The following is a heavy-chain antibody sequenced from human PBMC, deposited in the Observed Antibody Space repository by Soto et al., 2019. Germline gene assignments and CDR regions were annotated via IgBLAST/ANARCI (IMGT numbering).Heavy chain of an antibody. J-gene: IGHJ4*02. Sequence: PEGSLRRSCLASGRTFESSAMSCVRQAPGEGLEWVSTITDTGGDTKYADSVRGRFTMSRYNSKKTLYLQMNSLIVEDSALYYCARGSTASYPDSRIFGHWGRGSL. CDR3: ARGSTASYPDSRIFGH. CDR1: GRTFESSA. V-gene: IGHV3-23*01. CDR2: ITDTGGDT. D-gene: IGHD3-3*01.